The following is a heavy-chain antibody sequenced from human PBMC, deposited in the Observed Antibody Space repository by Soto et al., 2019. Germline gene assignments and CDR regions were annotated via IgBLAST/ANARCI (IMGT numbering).Heavy chain of an antibody. CDR3: VAASITFDY. D-gene: IGHD5-12*01. Sequence: SDTLSLTCTFYGDSIRSYYWNWVRQPPGKGLEWIGYVHYSGTTKYNPSLKSRVTMSVDTSKNQFSLKLSSVTAADTAVYYCVAASITFDYWGQGTLVTVS. V-gene: IGHV4-59*07. CDR2: VHYSGTT. J-gene: IGHJ4*02. CDR1: GDSIRSYY.